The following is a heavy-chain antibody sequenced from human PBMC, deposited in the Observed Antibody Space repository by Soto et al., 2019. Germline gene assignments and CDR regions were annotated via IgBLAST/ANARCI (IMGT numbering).Heavy chain of an antibody. CDR3: VREVKYSNSRKPFDY. J-gene: IGHJ4*02. Sequence: EVQLVESGGGLIQPGSSLRLSCAASGFTFSSYSMNWVRQTPGKGLEWVSYISSSSSSIYYADSVKGRFTISRDNAKNSLSLQMNSLRAEDTAVYFCVREVKYSNSRKPFDYWGQGTLVTVSS. D-gene: IGHD6-13*01. CDR1: GFTFSSYS. V-gene: IGHV3-48*01. CDR2: ISSSSSSI.